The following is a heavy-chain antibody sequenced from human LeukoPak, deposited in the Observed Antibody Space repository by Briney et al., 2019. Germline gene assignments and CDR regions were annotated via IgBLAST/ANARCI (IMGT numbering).Heavy chain of an antibody. CDR2: IKEDGTER. V-gene: IGHV3-7*01. D-gene: IGHD2-2*01. Sequence: PGGSLRLSCAASGFTFTKYWMSWVRQAPGKGLKWVANIKEDGTERYYVDSVKGRFTISRDNAKNSLYLQMNSLRAGDTAVYYCARRRCSSTSCFFDYWGQGTLVTVSS. CDR1: GFTFTKYW. CDR3: ARRRCSSTSCFFDY. J-gene: IGHJ4*02.